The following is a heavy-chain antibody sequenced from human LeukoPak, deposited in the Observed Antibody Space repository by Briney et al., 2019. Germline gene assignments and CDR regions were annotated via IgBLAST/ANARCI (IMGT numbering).Heavy chain of an antibody. CDR2: ISWNSGSI. D-gene: IGHD6-19*01. Sequence: PGGSLRLSCAASGFTFDDYAMHWVRQAPGKGLEWVSGISWNSGSIGYADSVKGRFTISRDNAKSSLYLQMNSLRAEDMALYYCAKSHSSGWYEVGTAIDYWGQGTLVTVSS. V-gene: IGHV3-9*03. CDR3: AKSHSSGWYEVGTAIDY. J-gene: IGHJ4*02. CDR1: GFTFDDYA.